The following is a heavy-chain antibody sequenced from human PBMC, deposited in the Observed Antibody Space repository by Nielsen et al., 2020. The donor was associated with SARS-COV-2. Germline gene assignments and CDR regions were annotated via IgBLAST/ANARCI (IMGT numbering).Heavy chain of an antibody. J-gene: IGHJ6*03. CDR2: ISYDAVNV. CDR1: GFTFSAYG. CDR3: AKGGVPTTRSHYSYYYMDG. V-gene: IGHV3-30*18. Sequence: GESLKISCAASGFTFSAYGMHWVRQTPANGLEWVAVISYDAVNVDYADSVKGRFTISRDNSRNRLFLQMNSLTYGDSAVYFCAKGGVPTTRSHYSYYYMDGWGKGTTVAVS. D-gene: IGHD1-7*01.